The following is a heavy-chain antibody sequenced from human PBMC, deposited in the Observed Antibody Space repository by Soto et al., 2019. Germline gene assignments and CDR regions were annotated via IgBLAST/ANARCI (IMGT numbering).Heavy chain of an antibody. CDR1: GYTFTSYY. Sequence: QVQLVQSGAEVKKPGASVKVSCKASGYTFTSYYMHWVRQAPGPGLEWMGIINPSGGSTSYAQKFQGRDTMTRETSTSTDYLELSSLRSEDTAVYYWEGDFGDTAMLGGMDVWGQGTTVTVSS. CDR2: INPSGGST. V-gene: IGHV1-46*01. CDR3: EGDFGDTAMLGGMDV. J-gene: IGHJ6*02. D-gene: IGHD5-18*01.